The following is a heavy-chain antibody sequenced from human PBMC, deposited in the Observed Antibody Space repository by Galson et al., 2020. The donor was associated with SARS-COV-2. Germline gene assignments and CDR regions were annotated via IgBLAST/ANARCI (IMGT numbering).Heavy chain of an antibody. D-gene: IGHD3-16*01. CDR3: AREGTYGLRPYFYY. V-gene: IGHV1-69*13. J-gene: IGHJ4*02. CDR1: GGTFSSYA. Sequence: SVKVSCKASGGTFSSYAISWVRQAPGQGLEWMGGIIPIFGTANYAQKFQGRVTITADESTSTAYMELSSLRSEDTAVYYCAREGTYGLRPYFYYWGQGTLVTVSS. CDR2: IIPIFGTA.